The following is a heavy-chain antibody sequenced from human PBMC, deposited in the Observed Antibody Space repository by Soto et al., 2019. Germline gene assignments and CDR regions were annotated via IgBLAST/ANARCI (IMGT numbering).Heavy chain of an antibody. CDR3: ARGGAPYNWFDP. J-gene: IGHJ5*02. CDR2: LYSSGNT. V-gene: IGHV4-61*08. D-gene: IGHD3-16*01. Sequence: QVQLQESGPGLVKPSETLSLTCTVSGGFVNSGGYYWSWIRQPPGKGLEWIGSLYSSGNTNYTPSLKSRVTFSLNTSKNQFSLKLSLVTAADTAVYYCARGGAPYNWFDPWGQVTLVTVSS. CDR1: GGFVNSGGYY.